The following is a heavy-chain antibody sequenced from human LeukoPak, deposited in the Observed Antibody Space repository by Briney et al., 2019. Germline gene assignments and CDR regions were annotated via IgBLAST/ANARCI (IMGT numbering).Heavy chain of an antibody. Sequence: SETLSLTCTVSGGSISSNYWGWIRQPPGKGLEWIGYIYYSGSTNYNPSLKSRVTISVDTSKNQFSLNLNSVTAADTAVYYCARARALYFYDSNGPPKVYYFDSWGQGTLVTVSS. V-gene: IGHV4-59*12. D-gene: IGHD3-22*01. CDR2: IYYSGST. J-gene: IGHJ4*02. CDR1: GGSISSNY. CDR3: ARARALYFYDSNGPPKVYYFDS.